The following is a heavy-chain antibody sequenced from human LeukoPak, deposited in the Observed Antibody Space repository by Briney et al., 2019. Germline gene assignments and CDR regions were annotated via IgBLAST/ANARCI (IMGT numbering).Heavy chain of an antibody. Sequence: GGSLRLSCSASGFTFSSYAMHWVRQAPGKGLEYVSAISSNGGSTYYADSVKGRFTISRDNSKNTLYLQMSSPRAEDTAVYYCVKGYWGSMVGYWGQGTLVTVSS. CDR2: ISSNGGST. CDR1: GFTFSSYA. V-gene: IGHV3-64D*09. D-gene: IGHD3-16*01. CDR3: VKGYWGSMVGY. J-gene: IGHJ4*02.